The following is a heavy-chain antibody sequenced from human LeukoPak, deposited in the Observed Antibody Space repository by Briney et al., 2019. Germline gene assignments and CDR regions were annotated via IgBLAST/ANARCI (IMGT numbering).Heavy chain of an antibody. V-gene: IGHV3-21*01. CDR3: ASLDTAMVTIDY. J-gene: IGHJ4*02. D-gene: IGHD5-18*01. Sequence: GGSLRLSCAASGFTFSSYSMNWVRQAPGKGLEWVSSISSSSSYIYYADSVKGRFTISRDNAKNSLYLQMNSLRAEDTAVYYCASLDTAMVTIDYWGQGTLVTVSS. CDR1: GFTFSSYS. CDR2: ISSSSSYI.